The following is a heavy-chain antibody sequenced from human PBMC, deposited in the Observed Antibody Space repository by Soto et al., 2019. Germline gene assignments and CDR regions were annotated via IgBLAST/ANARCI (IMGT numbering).Heavy chain of an antibody. Sequence: QVQLVQSGAEVKKPGCSVKVSCKASGGTFSSYAISWVRQAPGQGLEWMGGIIPIFGTANYAQKFQGRVTITADESTSTAYMELSSLRSEDTAVYYCARHHVLWWGYYYYYYGMDVWGQGTTVTVSS. CDR2: IIPIFGTA. D-gene: IGHD2-21*01. V-gene: IGHV1-69*12. CDR3: ARHHVLWWGYYYYYYGMDV. CDR1: GGTFSSYA. J-gene: IGHJ6*02.